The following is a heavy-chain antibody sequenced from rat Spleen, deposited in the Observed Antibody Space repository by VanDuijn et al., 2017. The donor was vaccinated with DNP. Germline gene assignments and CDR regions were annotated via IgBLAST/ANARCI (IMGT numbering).Heavy chain of an antibody. V-gene: IGHV5-7*01. CDR2: ISYDGSNT. Sequence: EVQLVESGGGLVQPGRSLKLSCAASGFTFSDYNMVWVRQAPKKGLEWVVTISYDGSNTYYRDSVKGRFTISRDDAKSTLYLQMDSLRSEDTATYYCVRVNWVPDYWGQGVVVTVSS. J-gene: IGHJ2*01. CDR1: GFTFSDYN. CDR3: VRVNWVPDY. D-gene: IGHD5-1*01.